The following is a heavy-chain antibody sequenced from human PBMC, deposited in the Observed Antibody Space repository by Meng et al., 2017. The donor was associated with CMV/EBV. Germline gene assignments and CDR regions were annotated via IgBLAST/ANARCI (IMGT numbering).Heavy chain of an antibody. Sequence: GPLRLSCTVSDGPISSYYWSWIRQLPGKGLEWIGYIYYSGSTNYNPSLKSRVTISVDTSKNQFSLKLSSVTAADTAVYYCARANEHYDFWSGYYRAFDIWGQGTMVTVSS. CDR1: DGPISSYY. V-gene: IGHV4-59*01. J-gene: IGHJ3*02. CDR3: ARANEHYDFWSGYYRAFDI. CDR2: IYYSGST. D-gene: IGHD3-3*01.